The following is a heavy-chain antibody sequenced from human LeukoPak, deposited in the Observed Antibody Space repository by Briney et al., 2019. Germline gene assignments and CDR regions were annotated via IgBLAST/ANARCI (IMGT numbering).Heavy chain of an antibody. J-gene: IGHJ4*02. CDR2: ISSSGSTI. Sequence: QTGGSLRLSCAASGFTFSSYDMNWVRQAPGKGLEWVSYISSSGSTIYYADSVKGRFTLSRDNAKNSLYLQTNSLRDEDTAVYYCARGTYGFDYWGQGTLVTVSS. D-gene: IGHD3-10*01. V-gene: IGHV3-48*02. CDR1: GFTFSSYD. CDR3: ARGTYGFDY.